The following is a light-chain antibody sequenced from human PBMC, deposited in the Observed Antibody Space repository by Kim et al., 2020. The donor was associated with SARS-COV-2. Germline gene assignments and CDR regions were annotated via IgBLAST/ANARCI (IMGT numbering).Light chain of an antibody. V-gene: IGKV1-5*03. CDR3: QQYYTYPYT. J-gene: IGKJ2*01. CDR1: HTVSNW. CDR2: KAS. Sequence: DIQMTQSPSTLSASVGDRVTITCRASHTVSNWLAWFQQKPGKPPKLLIYKASALESGVPSRFSGSGSGTDFILTISSLQPDDFATYYCQQYYTYPYTFGQGTKLEI.